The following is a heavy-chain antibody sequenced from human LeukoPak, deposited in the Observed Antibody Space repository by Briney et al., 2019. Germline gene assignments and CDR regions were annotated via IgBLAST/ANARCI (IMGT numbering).Heavy chain of an antibody. J-gene: IGHJ4*02. D-gene: IGHD7-27*01. V-gene: IGHV4-31*03. Sequence: SETLSLTCTVSGGSISSGGYYWSWIRQHPGKGLEWIGYIYYSGSTYYNPSLKSRVTISVDTSKNQFSLKLSSVTAADTAVYYCAVNALPGYFDYWGQGTLVTVSS. CDR2: IYYSGST. CDR1: GGSISSGGYY. CDR3: AVNALPGYFDY.